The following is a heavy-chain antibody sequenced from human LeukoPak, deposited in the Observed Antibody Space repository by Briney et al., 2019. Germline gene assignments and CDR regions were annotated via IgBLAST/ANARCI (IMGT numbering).Heavy chain of an antibody. Sequence: PGGSLRLSCAASGFTFSSCWMSWVRQAPGKGLEWVANIKQDGSEKYYVDSVKGRFTISRDNAKNSLYLQMNSLRAEDTAVYYCARESGGIAAAGDYYFDYWGQGTLVTVSS. CDR2: IKQDGSEK. CDR1: GFTFSSCW. V-gene: IGHV3-7*03. J-gene: IGHJ4*02. D-gene: IGHD6-13*01. CDR3: ARESGGIAAAGDYYFDY.